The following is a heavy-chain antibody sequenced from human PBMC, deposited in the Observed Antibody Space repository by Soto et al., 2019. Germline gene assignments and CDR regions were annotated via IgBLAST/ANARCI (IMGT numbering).Heavy chain of an antibody. D-gene: IGHD3-3*01. V-gene: IGHV4-61*01. CDR3: ARGDDFWSGYAAYYYYGMDV. Sequence: QVQLQESGPGLVKPSETLSLTCTVSGGSVSSGSYYWSWIRQPPGKGLEWIGYIYYSGSTNYNPSLKSLVTIPVDTSKNQFSLKLSSVTAADTAVYYCARGDDFWSGYAAYYYYGMDVWGQGTTVTVSS. J-gene: IGHJ6*02. CDR1: GGSVSSGSYY. CDR2: IYYSGST.